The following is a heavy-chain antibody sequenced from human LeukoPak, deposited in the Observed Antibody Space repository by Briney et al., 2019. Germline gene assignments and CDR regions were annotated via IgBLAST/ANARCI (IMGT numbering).Heavy chain of an antibody. CDR2: IYYSGST. J-gene: IGHJ4*02. V-gene: IGHV4-59*01. CDR3: ARTHSGHYFDY. CDR1: GGSISSYY. Sequence: PSETLSLTCTVSGGSISSYYWSWIRQPPGKGLEWIGYIYYSGSTNYNPSLKSRVTISVDTSKNQFSLKLSSVTAADTAVYYCARTHSGHYFDYWGQGTLVTVSS. D-gene: IGHD1-26*01.